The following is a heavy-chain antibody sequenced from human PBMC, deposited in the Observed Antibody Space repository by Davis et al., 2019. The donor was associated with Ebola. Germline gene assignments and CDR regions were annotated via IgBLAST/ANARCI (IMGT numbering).Heavy chain of an antibody. CDR3: AREPPSGIWNYVRNFDY. CDR1: GFTFSSYW. CDR2: IKQDGSEK. V-gene: IGHV3-7*03. D-gene: IGHD1-7*01. Sequence: PGGSLRLSCAASGFTFSSYWMSWVRQGPGKGLEWVANIKQDGSEKYYVDSVKGRFTISRDNAKNSLYLQMNSLRAEDTAVYYCAREPPSGIWNYVRNFDYWGQGTLVTVSS. J-gene: IGHJ4*02.